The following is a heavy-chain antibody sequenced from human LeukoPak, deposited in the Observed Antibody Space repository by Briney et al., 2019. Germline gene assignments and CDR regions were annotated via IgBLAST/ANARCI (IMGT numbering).Heavy chain of an antibody. D-gene: IGHD1-1*01. J-gene: IGHJ4*02. Sequence: GGSPRLSCAASGFTVSSNHMSWVRQAPGKGLEWVSVIYSGGSTDYADSVKGRFTISRDNLKNTLYLQMNSLRAEDTAVYYCARGPAGYNWGQGTLVTFSS. CDR2: IYSGGST. V-gene: IGHV3-53*01. CDR3: ARGPAGYN. CDR1: GFTVSSNH.